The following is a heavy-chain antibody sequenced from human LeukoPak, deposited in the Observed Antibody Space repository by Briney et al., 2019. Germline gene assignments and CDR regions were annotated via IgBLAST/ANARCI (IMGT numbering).Heavy chain of an antibody. V-gene: IGHV3-11*05. Sequence: GGSLRLSRAASGFSFSDYYMSWMRQAPGRGREWVSYISSSSSYTNYADSVKGRFTISRDNAKNSLYLQMDSLRDDDTAVYYCARAYGSGSHGYWGQGTLVTVSS. CDR3: ARAYGSGSHGY. CDR1: GFSFSDYY. D-gene: IGHD3-10*01. J-gene: IGHJ4*02. CDR2: ISSSSSYT.